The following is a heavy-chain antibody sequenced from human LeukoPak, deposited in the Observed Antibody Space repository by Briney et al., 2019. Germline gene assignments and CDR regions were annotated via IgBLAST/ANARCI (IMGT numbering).Heavy chain of an antibody. CDR1: GFTLSSYS. CDR2: ISSSSSYI. V-gene: IGHV3-21*01. D-gene: IGHD3-10*01. J-gene: IGHJ5*02. CDR3: ARDRGLLWFGELYDP. Sequence: AGGSLRLSCAASGFTLSSYSMNWVRQAPGKGLEWVSSISSSSSYIYYADSVKGRFTISRDNAKNSLYLQMNSLRAEDTAVYYCARDRGLLWFGELYDPWGQGTLVTVSS.